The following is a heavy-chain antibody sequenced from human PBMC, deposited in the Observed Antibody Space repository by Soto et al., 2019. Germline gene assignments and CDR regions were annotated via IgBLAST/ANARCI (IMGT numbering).Heavy chain of an antibody. D-gene: IGHD1-20*01. V-gene: IGHV1-46*01. CDR3: ARSHNWRLGQN. Sequence: QVQLVQSGAEVKKPGASVKVSCKASGYTFTNYYMHWVRQAPGQGLEWMGIIDPSGGSTSYAQKFQGRVTMTRDTSTSTVYMEVSSLRSEDTAVYYCARSHNWRLGQNWGQGTLVTFSS. CDR2: IDPSGGST. CDR1: GYTFTNYY. J-gene: IGHJ4*02.